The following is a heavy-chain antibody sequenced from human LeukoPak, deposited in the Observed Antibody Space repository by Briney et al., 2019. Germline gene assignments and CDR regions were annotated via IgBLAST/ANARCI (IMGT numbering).Heavy chain of an antibody. CDR1: GGSFSGYY. V-gene: IGHV4-34*01. CDR2: INHSGST. Sequence: PSETLSLTCAVYGGSFSGYYWSWIRQPPGKGLEWIGEINHSGSTNYNPSLKSRVTISVDTSKNQFSLKLSSVTAADTAVYYCANGRNLDVWGQGTTVTVSS. J-gene: IGHJ6*02. CDR3: ANGRNLDV. D-gene: IGHD1-14*01.